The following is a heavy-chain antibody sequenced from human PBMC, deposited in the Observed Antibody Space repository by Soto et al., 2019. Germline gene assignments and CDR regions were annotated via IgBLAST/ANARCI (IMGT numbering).Heavy chain of an antibody. V-gene: IGHV4-38-2*01. CDR1: GYSISSGYY. CDR2: IYHSGST. CDR3: ARHDNVLRFLEWLPSPGWFDP. J-gene: IGHJ5*02. Sequence: KTSETLSLTCAVSGYSISSGYYWGWIRQPPGKGLEWIGSIYHSGSTYYNPSLKSRVTISVDTSKNQFSLKLSSVTAADTAVYYCARHDNVLRFLEWLPSPGWFDPWGQGTLVTVSS. D-gene: IGHD3-3*01.